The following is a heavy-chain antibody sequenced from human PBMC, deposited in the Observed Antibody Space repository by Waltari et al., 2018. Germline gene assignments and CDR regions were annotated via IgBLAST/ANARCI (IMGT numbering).Heavy chain of an antibody. D-gene: IGHD6-19*01. V-gene: IGHV3-7*01. CDR2: RKQDGREK. J-gene: IGHJ4*02. Sequence: EVQLVESGGGLVQPGGSLRLSCAASGFTFSGYWMSWVRQAPGKGLEWVANRKQDGREKYYVDSVKGRFTISRDNAKNSLYLQMNSLRAEDTAVYYCASEPLSSGWYGYWGQGTLVTVSS. CDR3: ASEPLSSGWYGY. CDR1: GFTFSGYW.